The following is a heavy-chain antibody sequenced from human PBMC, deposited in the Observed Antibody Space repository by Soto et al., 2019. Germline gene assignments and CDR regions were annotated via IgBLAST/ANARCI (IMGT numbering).Heavy chain of an antibody. CDR1: GGSFSDAH. J-gene: IGHJ4*02. CDR3: ARERGSFDS. Sequence: SETLSLTCVVHGGSFSDAHWTWIRQAPGKGLEWIGEVSDTGDTDYYPSLKSRARISIDMSKNQFSLRLTSVTAADTAVYYCARERGSFDSWGQGTQVTVSS. CDR2: VSDTGDT. D-gene: IGHD3-16*01. V-gene: IGHV4-34*01.